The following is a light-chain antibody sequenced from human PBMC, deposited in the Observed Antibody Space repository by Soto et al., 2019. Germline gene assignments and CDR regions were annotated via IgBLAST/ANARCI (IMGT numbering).Light chain of an antibody. V-gene: IGLV4-69*01. CDR1: SGHSNYV. Sequence: QLVLTQSPSASASLGASVKLTCTLSSGHSNYVIAWHQQQPEKGPRYLMKLNSDGSHSKGDGIPDRFSGSSSRAERYLTISRLQSGDEADYYCQTWATGILVFGGGTKLTVL. J-gene: IGLJ2*01. CDR2: LNSDGSH. CDR3: QTWATGILV.